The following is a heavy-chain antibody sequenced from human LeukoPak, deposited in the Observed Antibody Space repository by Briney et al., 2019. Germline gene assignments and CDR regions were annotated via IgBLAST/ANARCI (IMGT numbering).Heavy chain of an antibody. CDR1: GFTFNSYN. J-gene: IGHJ4*02. V-gene: IGHV3-48*04. CDR2: ISSSSSTK. CDR3: ARSGGIIDY. Sequence: TGGSLRLSCAGSGFTFNSYNMNWVRQAPGKGLEWVSYISSSSSTKYYADSVKGRFTISRDNAKNTLYLQMNSLRAEDTARYYCARSGGIIDYWGQGTLVTVSS. D-gene: IGHD3-10*01.